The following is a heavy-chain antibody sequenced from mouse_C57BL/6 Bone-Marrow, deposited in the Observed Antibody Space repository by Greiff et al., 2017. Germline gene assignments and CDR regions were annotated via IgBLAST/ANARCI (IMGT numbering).Heavy chain of an antibody. Sequence: VKLMESGAELARPGASVKLSCKASGYTFTSYGISWVKQRTGQGLEWIGEIYPRSGNTYYNEKFKGKATLTADKSSSTAYMELRSLTSEDSAVYFCARDYGITFDYWGQGTTLTVSS. D-gene: IGHD1-1*01. V-gene: IGHV1-81*01. CDR2: IYPRSGNT. CDR3: ARDYGITFDY. CDR1: GYTFTSYG. J-gene: IGHJ2*01.